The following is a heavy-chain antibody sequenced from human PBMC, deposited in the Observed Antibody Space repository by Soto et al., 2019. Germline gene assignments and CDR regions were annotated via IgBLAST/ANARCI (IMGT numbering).Heavy chain of an antibody. D-gene: IGHD6-13*01. CDR3: ANSGGYPTCSAP. V-gene: IGHV1-3*01. J-gene: IGHJ5*02. CDR2: INAGNGNT. Sequence: GASVKVSCKASGYTFTSYAMHWVRQAPGQRLEWMGWINAGNGNTKYSQKFQGRVTITRDTSASTANKELSSLRSEDTAVYYSANSGGYPTCSAPGGREPRVTV. CDR1: GYTFTSYA.